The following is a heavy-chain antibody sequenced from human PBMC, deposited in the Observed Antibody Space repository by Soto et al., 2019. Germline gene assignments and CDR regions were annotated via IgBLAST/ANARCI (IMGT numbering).Heavy chain of an antibody. Sequence: QVQLQQWGAGLLKPSETLSLTCAVYGGSFSGYYWSWIRQPPGKGLEWIGEIYHTGTTNYTPSLKCRVAISVDTSKNPSSLKLNSVTAADTAVYYCARGSRGRSSSWSDYWGQGTLVTVSS. CDR2: IYHTGTT. D-gene: IGHD6-13*01. J-gene: IGHJ4*02. CDR1: GGSFSGYY. CDR3: ARGSRGRSSSWSDY. V-gene: IGHV4-34*01.